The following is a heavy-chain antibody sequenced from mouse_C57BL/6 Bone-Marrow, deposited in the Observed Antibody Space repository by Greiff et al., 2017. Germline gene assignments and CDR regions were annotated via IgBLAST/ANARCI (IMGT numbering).Heavy chain of an antibody. J-gene: IGHJ1*03. CDR2: ISDGGSYT. V-gene: IGHV5-4*01. CDR1: GFTFSSYA. CDR3: ARDGARYWYFEV. Sequence: EVQRVESGGGLVKPGGSLKLSCAASGFTFSSYAMSWVRQTPEKRLEWVATISDGGSYTYYPDNVKGRFTISRDNAKNNLYLQMSHLKSEDTAMYYCARDGARYWYFEVWGTGTTVTVSS.